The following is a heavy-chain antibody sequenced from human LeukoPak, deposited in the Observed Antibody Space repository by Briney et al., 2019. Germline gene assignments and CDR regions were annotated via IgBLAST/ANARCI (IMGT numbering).Heavy chain of an antibody. J-gene: IGHJ4*02. CDR2: IYSGGGT. Sequence: PGGSLRLSCAASGFTVSSNYMSWVRQAPGRGREGFQVIYSGGGTYYADSVKGRFTISRDNSKNTLYLQMNSLRAEDTAVYYCARGGYSYGPYYFDYWGQGTLVTVSS. CDR3: ARGGYSYGPYYFDY. CDR1: GFTVSSNY. D-gene: IGHD5-18*01. V-gene: IGHV3-66*01.